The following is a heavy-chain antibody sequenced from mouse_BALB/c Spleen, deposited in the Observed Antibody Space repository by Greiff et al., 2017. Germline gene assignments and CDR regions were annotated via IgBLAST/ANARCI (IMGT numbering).Heavy chain of an antibody. J-gene: IGHJ4*01. Sequence: EVKLMESGPELEQPGASVQISCTASGYSFTGYNMNWVKQSNGKRLEWIGNIDPYYGGTSYNQKFKGKATLTVDKSSSTAYMQLKSLTSEDSAVYYCARLGGLRYAMDYWGQGTSVTVSS. V-gene: IGHV1-39*01. CDR3: ARLGGLRYAMDY. D-gene: IGHD1-1*01. CDR1: GYSFTGYN. CDR2: IDPYYGGT.